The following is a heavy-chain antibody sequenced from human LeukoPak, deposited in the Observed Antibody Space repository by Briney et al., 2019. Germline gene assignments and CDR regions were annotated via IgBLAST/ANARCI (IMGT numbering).Heavy chain of an antibody. D-gene: IGHD3-9*01. V-gene: IGHV4-39*02. CDR3: ARETVTGKGVDI. CDR1: GVSISSSNSY. J-gene: IGHJ3*02. CDR2: IYYSGNT. Sequence: PSETLSLTCTVSGVSISSSNSYWGWIRQPPGKGLEWIGSIYYSGNTYYNASLKSQVSISIDTSKNQFSLRLTSVTAADTAVYYCARETVTGKGVDIWGQGTMVTVSS.